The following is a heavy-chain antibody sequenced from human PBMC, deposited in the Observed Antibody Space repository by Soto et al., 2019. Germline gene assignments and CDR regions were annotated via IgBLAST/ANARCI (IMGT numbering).Heavy chain of an antibody. CDR3: APRPGASYCERFDA. CDR1: GFSLSTSGVN. V-gene: IGHV2-5*02. Sequence: QITLKESGHTLVKPTQTLTLTCTFSGFSLSTSGVNVGWIRQPPGKPLEWLALIYWDDDKLYSPSLKSRPTTTKDTANNLVVLSLTNMDPVDTATYYCAPRPGASYCERFDAWGQRTLVNGPS. D-gene: IGHD7-27*01. J-gene: IGHJ5*02. CDR2: IYWDDDK.